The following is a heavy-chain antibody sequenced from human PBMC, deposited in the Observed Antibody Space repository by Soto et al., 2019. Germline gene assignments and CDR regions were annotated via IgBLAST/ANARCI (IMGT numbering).Heavy chain of an antibody. CDR3: AKGNYYYYGMDV. V-gene: IGHV4-59*01. CDR1: GGSISSYY. J-gene: IGHJ6*02. Sequence: SETLSLTCTVSGGSISSYYWSWIRQPPGKGLEWIGYIYYSGSTNYNPSLKSRVTISVDTSKNQFSLKLSSVTAADTAVYYCAKGNYYYYGMDVWGQGTTVTVSS. CDR2: IYYSGST.